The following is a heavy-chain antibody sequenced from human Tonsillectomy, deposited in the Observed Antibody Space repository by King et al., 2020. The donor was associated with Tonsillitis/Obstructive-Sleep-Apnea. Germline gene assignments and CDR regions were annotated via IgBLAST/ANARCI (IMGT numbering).Heavy chain of an antibody. V-gene: IGHV3-15*01. D-gene: IGHD6-19*01. CDR1: GFTFSNAW. CDR2: IKSKTDGGPT. Sequence: VQLVESGGGLVKPGGSLRLSCAAAGFTFSNAWMSWVRQAPGKGLEWVGHIKSKTDGGPTDYAAPVKGRFTISRDDSKNTLYLQMNSLKTEDTAVYFCTTGGWYWGQGTLVTVSS. J-gene: IGHJ4*02. CDR3: TTGGWY.